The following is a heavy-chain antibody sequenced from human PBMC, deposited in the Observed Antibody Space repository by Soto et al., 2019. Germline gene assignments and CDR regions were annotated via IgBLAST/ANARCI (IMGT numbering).Heavy chain of an antibody. D-gene: IGHD6-19*01. V-gene: IGHV3-33*01. CDR1: AFNFSSYV. J-gene: IGHJ4*02. Sequence: QVQLVVSGGGVVQPGRSLRLSCAASAFNFSSYVMHWVRQAPGKGLEWVAVIWYDGGNKYYANSVKGRFTISRDNSKNTLYLQMNSLRAEDTAVYYCARDGQWLPRDGLRSSYYFDYWGQGTLVTVSS. CDR3: ARDGQWLPRDGLRSSYYFDY. CDR2: IWYDGGNK.